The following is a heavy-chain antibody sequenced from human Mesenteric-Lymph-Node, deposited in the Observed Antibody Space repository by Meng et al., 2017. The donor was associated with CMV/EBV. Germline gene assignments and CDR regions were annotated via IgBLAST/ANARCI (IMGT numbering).Heavy chain of an antibody. CDR3: ARDPGSDYDFWSGYLDY. CDR2: ISDDGNID. J-gene: IGHJ4*02. CDR1: GFIFSNYA. D-gene: IGHD3-3*01. V-gene: IGHV3-30-3*01. Sequence: GESLKISCAASGFIFSNYAMFWVRQAPGKGLEWVAVISDDGNIDYYADSVKGRFTISRDNSKNTVYLQMDSLRGEDTAVYYCARDPGSDYDFWSGYLDYWGQGTLVTVSS.